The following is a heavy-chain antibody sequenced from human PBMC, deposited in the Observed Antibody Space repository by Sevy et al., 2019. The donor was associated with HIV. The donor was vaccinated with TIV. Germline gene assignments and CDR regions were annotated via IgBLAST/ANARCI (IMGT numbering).Heavy chain of an antibody. V-gene: IGHV4-59*08. D-gene: IGHD1-26*01. CDR2: IYYNGHI. J-gene: IGHJ4*02. CDR3: AGENAWGRGYS. Sequence: SETLSPTCTVSGGSITSLYWNWIRQPPGKGLGWIANIYYNGHINYNPSLKSRVTLSLDTSKNQFSLRLSSVTAADTAMYYCAGENAWGRGYSWGQGTLVTVSS. CDR1: GGSITSLY.